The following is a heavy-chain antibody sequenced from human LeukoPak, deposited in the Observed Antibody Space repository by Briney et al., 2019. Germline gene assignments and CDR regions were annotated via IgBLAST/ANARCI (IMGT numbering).Heavy chain of an antibody. CDR1: GFTFSSYA. CDR2: ISGSGGST. D-gene: IGHD2-8*01. Sequence: GGSLRLSCAASGFTFSSYAMHWVRQAPGKGLEWVSGISGSGGSTYNADSVKGRFAISRDNSKNTLYLQMNSLRVEDTAVYYCAKDQAVLMVYANNWFDPWGQGTLVTVSS. CDR3: AKDQAVLMVYANNWFDP. V-gene: IGHV3-23*01. J-gene: IGHJ5*02.